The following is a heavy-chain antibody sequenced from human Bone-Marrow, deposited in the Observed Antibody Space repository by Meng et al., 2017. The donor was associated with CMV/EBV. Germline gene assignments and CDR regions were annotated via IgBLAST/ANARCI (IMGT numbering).Heavy chain of an antibody. D-gene: IGHD3-22*01. CDR2: TFYRSKWYN. V-gene: IGHV6-1*01. Sequence: SQTLSLTCAISGDSVSSNSAAWNWIRQSPSRGLEWLGTTFYRSKWYNNYGVSVKSRITINADTSKNQLSLQLTSVTPEDTAVYFCARASRSYLYYFDYWGQGTLVTFYS. CDR3: ARASRSYLYYFDY. CDR1: GDSVSSNSAA. J-gene: IGHJ4*02.